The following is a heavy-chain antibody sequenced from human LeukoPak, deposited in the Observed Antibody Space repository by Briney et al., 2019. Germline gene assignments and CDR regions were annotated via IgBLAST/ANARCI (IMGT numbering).Heavy chain of an antibody. Sequence: ASVKVSCKAPGYTFTSYYMHWVRQAPGRGLEWMGIINPSGGSTSYAQQFQGRVTKTRDTSTSTVYMELSSLRSEDTAVYYCARTRPQYCSGGSCYHSYNWFDPWGQGTLVTVSS. J-gene: IGHJ5*01. CDR2: INPSGGST. CDR3: ARTRPQYCSGGSCYHSYNWFDP. CDR1: GYTFTSYY. D-gene: IGHD2-15*01. V-gene: IGHV1-46*01.